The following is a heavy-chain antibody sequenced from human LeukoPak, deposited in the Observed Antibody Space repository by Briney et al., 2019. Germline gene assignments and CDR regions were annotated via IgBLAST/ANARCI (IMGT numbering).Heavy chain of an antibody. CDR1: GYSISSGYY. CDR2: IYHSGST. D-gene: IGHD6-13*01. J-gene: IGHJ4*02. CDR3: ARRPDPIAAAGD. V-gene: IGHV4-38-2*02. Sequence: SETLSLTCTVSGYSISSGYYWGWIRQPPGKGLEWIGSIYHSGSTYYNPSLKSRVTISVDTSKNQFSLKLSSVTAADTAVYYCARRPDPIAAAGDWGQGTLVTVSS.